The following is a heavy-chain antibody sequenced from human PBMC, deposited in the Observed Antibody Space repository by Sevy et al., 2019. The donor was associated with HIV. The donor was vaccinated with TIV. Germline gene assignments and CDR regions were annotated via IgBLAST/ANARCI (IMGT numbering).Heavy chain of an antibody. CDR1: EFTFSDYY. J-gene: IGHJ6*03. CDR3: ARDGEASPSYYMDV. D-gene: IGHD3-10*01. CDR2: ISSSGSTI. Sequence: GGSLRLSCAASEFTFSDYYMSWIRQAPGKGLEWVSYISSSGSTIYYADSVRGRFTISRDNAKNSLCLEMNSLRAEDTAVDYCARDGEASPSYYMDVWGKGTTVTVSS. V-gene: IGHV3-11*04.